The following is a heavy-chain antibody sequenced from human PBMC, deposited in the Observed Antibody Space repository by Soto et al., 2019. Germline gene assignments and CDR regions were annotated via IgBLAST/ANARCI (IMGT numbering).Heavy chain of an antibody. D-gene: IGHD7-27*01. J-gene: IGHJ4*02. CDR2: LNAGNGNT. Sequence: QVHLVQSATEVKRPGASVKVSCQTSGFTFTSHAIQWLRQAPGQRPEWLGCLNAGNGNTKYLRRFQGRITITRDTAASTAYMDLERLASANTALFYCARAPINPKWGVTMFDYWGQGTLVTVSS. CDR1: GFTFTSHA. CDR3: ARAPINPKWGVTMFDY. V-gene: IGHV1-3*01.